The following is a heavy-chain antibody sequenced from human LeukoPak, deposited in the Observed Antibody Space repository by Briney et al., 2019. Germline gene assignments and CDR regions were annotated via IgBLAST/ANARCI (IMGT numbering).Heavy chain of an antibody. CDR1: YX. CDR2: IYYSGST. D-gene: IGHD1-26*01. Sequence: YXXSWIRQPPXXXLEXXGYIYYSGSTNYNPSLKSRVTISVDTSKNQFSLKLSSVTAADTAVYYCARGTSWELLLDYWGQGTLVTVSS. V-gene: IGHV4-59*01. CDR3: ARGTSWELLLDY. J-gene: IGHJ4*02.